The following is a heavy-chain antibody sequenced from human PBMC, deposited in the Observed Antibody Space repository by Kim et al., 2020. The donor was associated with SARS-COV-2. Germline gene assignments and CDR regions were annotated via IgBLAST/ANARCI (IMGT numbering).Heavy chain of an antibody. V-gene: IGHV4-39*01. Sequence: YTPSLQRLHTISVHTSKNQFSLNLSSVTAADTAVYYWARHDLTGTDYFDYWGQGTLVTVSS. J-gene: IGHJ4*02. D-gene: IGHD1-1*01. CDR3: ARHDLTGTDYFDY.